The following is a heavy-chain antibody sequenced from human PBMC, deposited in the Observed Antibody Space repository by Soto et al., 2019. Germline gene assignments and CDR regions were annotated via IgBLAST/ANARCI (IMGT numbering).Heavy chain of an antibody. D-gene: IGHD4-17*01. J-gene: IGHJ5*02. CDR2: MYSRGIT. CDR1: GASINAYD. V-gene: IGHV4-59*01. Sequence: PSETLSLTCTVCGASINAYDCSWIRQPPGKGLEWIGYMYSRGITNHNPSLKSRVTMSVDTSKNQLSLKVNSVTAADTAVYYCARMHHYGDDASWFDPWGQGTLVPVSS. CDR3: ARMHHYGDDASWFDP.